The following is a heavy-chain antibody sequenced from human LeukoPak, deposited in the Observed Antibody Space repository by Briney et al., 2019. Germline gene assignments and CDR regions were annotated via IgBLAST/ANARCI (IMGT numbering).Heavy chain of an antibody. D-gene: IGHD3-16*01. Sequence: PGGSLRLSCTASGFTFSSYAMSWVRQGPGKGLEWVSVISGSGGSTFYGDSVKGRFTISRDNSKNTLYLQMNSLRAEDTAVYYCAKDGVVTITFEYWGQGTLVTVSS. CDR1: GFTFSSYA. CDR2: ISGSGGST. J-gene: IGHJ4*02. V-gene: IGHV3-23*01. CDR3: AKDGVVTITFEY.